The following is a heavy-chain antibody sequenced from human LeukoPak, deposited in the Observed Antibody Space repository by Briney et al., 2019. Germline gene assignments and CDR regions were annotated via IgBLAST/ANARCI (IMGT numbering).Heavy chain of an antibody. J-gene: IGHJ4*02. V-gene: IGHV4-4*07. CDR3: ARGRNATVVTM. CDR1: GDSINSYY. Sequence: PSETLSLTCTVSGDSINSYYWSWIRQPAGKGLEWIGRIYSSGSTNYNPSLKSRVSMSVDTSKNHFSLKLSSVTAADPAVYYCARGRNATVVTMWSEGILVSVHS. D-gene: IGHD4-23*01. CDR2: IYSSGST.